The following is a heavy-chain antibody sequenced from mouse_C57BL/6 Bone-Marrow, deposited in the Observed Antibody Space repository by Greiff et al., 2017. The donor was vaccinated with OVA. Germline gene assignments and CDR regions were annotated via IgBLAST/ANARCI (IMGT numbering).Heavy chain of an antibody. CDR1: GYTFTSYG. V-gene: IGHV1-81*01. J-gene: IGHJ4*01. Sequence: QVQLQQSGAELARPGASVKLSCKASGYTFTSYGISWVKQRTGQGLEWIGEIYPRSGNTYYNKKFKGKATLTADKSSSTAYMELRSLTSEDSAVYFGSRDYYYGSSYYAMDYWGQGTSVTVSS. D-gene: IGHD1-1*01. CDR3: SRDYYYGSSYYAMDY. CDR2: IYPRSGNT.